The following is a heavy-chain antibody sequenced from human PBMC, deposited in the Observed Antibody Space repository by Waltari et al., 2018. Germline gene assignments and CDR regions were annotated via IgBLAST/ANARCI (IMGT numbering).Heavy chain of an antibody. Sequence: EVQLVESGGGLVTPGGSLRLPCAGFGFTLRTYSMHWVRQAPGKGLEWVSSISSRSYIYYVDSVKGRLTISRDNAKNSLYLQMNSLRAEDTAVYYCGRDVYGDYVGGGGGAFDIWGQGTMVTVSS. D-gene: IGHD4-17*01. CDR2: ISSRSYI. CDR3: GRDVYGDYVGGGGGAFDI. CDR1: GFTLRTYS. V-gene: IGHV3-21*01. J-gene: IGHJ3*02.